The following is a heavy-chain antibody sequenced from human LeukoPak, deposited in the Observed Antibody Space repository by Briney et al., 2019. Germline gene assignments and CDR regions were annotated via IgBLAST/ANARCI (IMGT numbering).Heavy chain of an antibody. CDR2: ISSSSSYI. CDR3: ARDSRRHWFDP. J-gene: IGHJ5*02. D-gene: IGHD6-25*01. Sequence: GGSLRLSCAAPGFTFSSYSMNWVRQAPGKGLEWVSSISSSSSYIYYADSVKGRFTISRDNAKNSLYLQMNSLRAEDTAVYYCARDSRRHWFDPWGQGTLVTVSS. V-gene: IGHV3-21*01. CDR1: GFTFSSYS.